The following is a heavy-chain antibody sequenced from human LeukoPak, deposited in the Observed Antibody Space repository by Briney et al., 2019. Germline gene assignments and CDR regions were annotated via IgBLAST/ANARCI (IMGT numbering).Heavy chain of an antibody. CDR3: ARAGTTMTRVDS. CDR1: GGSISSGDYS. J-gene: IGHJ4*02. V-gene: IGHV4-30-2*03. D-gene: IGHD4-17*01. Sequence: SQTLSLTCAVSGGSISSGDYSWSWIRQPPGKGLEWIGSIFYSGITYYSPSLKSRVTISVDASKNQFSLKLSSVTAADTAVYYCARAGTTMTRVDSWGQGTLVTVSS. CDR2: IFYSGIT.